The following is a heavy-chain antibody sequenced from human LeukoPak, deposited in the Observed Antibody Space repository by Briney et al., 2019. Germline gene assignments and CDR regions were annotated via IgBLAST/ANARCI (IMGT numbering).Heavy chain of an antibody. CDR2: INHSGST. CDR3: ARGFIVAGYYYYMDV. D-gene: IGHD2-15*01. V-gene: IGHV4-34*01. J-gene: IGHJ6*03. Sequence: SETLSLTCAVYGGSFSGYYWSWIRQPPGKRLEWIGEINHSGSTNYNPSLKSRVTISVDTSKNQFSLKLSSVTAADTAVYYCARGFIVAGYYYYMDVWGKGTTVTVSS. CDR1: GGSFSGYY.